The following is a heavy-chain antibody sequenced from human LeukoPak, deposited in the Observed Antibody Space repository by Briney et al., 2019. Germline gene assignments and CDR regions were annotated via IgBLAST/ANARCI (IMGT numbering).Heavy chain of an antibody. CDR2: IKSKTDGGTT. Sequence: GGSLRLSCAASGFTFSNAWMSWVRQAPGKGLEWVGRIKSKTDGGTTDYAAPVKGRFTISRDDSKNTLYLQMNSLKTEDTAVYYCTSDSGSYQFDHWGQGTLVTVSS. J-gene: IGHJ4*02. CDR1: GFTFSNAW. D-gene: IGHD1-26*01. CDR3: TSDSGSYQFDH. V-gene: IGHV3-15*01.